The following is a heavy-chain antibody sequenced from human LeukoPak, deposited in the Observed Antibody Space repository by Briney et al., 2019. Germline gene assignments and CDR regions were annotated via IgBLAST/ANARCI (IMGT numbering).Heavy chain of an antibody. V-gene: IGHV3-48*03. CDR2: ISATGGTI. Sequence: AGGSLRLSCAASGFTFSSNGMNWVRQAPGKGLEWVSYISATGGTIYYADSVKGRFTISRDNAKNSLDLQMSSLRPEDTALYYCVKDKHRDGYTYGVYDSWGQGTLITVSS. CDR3: VKDKHRDGYTYGVYDS. CDR1: GFTFSSNG. J-gene: IGHJ5*01. D-gene: IGHD5-18*01.